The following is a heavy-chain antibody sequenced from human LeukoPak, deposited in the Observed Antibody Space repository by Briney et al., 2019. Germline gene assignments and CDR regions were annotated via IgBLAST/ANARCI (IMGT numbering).Heavy chain of an antibody. CDR2: MSPNSGNT. CDR1: GYTSTSYD. Sequence: ASVKVSCKASGYTSTSYDINWVRQATGQGLEWMGWMSPNSGNTGYAQKFQGRVTMTEDTSTDTAYMELSSLRSEDTAVYYCATDPNSSGWYGYYFDYWGQGTLVTVSS. V-gene: IGHV1-8*01. J-gene: IGHJ4*02. D-gene: IGHD6-13*01. CDR3: ATDPNSSGWYGYYFDY.